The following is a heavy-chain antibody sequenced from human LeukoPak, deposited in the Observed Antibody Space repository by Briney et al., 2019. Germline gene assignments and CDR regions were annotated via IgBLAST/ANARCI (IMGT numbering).Heavy chain of an antibody. Sequence: PGGSLRLSCVASGLPFSSYWMTWVRQAPGKGLEWVANIKQDGSKKSYVDSVKGRFTISRDNSKNTLYLQMNSLRAEDTAVYYCAKDLDTMIDYWGQGTLVTVSS. CDR2: IKQDGSKK. D-gene: IGHD3-22*01. CDR3: AKDLDTMIDY. V-gene: IGHV3-7*03. CDR1: GLPFSSYW. J-gene: IGHJ4*02.